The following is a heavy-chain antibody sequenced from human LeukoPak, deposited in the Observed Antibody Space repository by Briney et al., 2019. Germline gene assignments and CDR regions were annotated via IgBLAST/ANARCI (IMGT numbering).Heavy chain of an antibody. V-gene: IGHV3-11*01. CDR3: ARDRDVDTAMVLFDP. CDR1: GFTFSDYY. J-gene: IGHJ5*02. D-gene: IGHD5-18*01. Sequence: SLRLSCAASGFTFSDYYMRWIRQAPGAGLEGTSYISSSGSTIYYADSVKGRFTISRDNAKNSLYLQMNSLRAEDTAVYYCARDRDVDTAMVLFDPWGQGTLVTVSS. CDR2: ISSSGSTI.